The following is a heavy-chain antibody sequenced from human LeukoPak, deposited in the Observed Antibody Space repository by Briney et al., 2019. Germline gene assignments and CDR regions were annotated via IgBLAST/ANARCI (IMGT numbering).Heavy chain of an antibody. CDR2: TYSSGST. D-gene: IGHD1-26*01. Sequence: GGSLRLSCAASGFTVSSNYMSWVRQAPGKGLEWVSVTYSSGSTYYADSVKGRFTISRDNSKNTLDLKMNSLRAEDTAVYYCARDVYTGRYYLDYWGQGTLVTVSS. J-gene: IGHJ4*02. V-gene: IGHV3-53*01. CDR3: ARDVYTGRYYLDY. CDR1: GFTVSSNY.